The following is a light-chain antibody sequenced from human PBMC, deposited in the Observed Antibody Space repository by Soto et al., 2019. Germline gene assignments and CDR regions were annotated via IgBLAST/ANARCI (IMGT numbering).Light chain of an antibody. V-gene: IGKV3-20*01. CDR2: GAS. CDR1: QSVSSSY. Sequence: EIVLTQSPGTLSLSPGERATLSCRASQSVSSSYLAWYQQKPGQAPRLLIYGASSRATGIPDRFSGSGSGTDFTLTISRLEPEDCAVYYWQQYGSSPLTFGGGTNVEIK. J-gene: IGKJ4*01. CDR3: QQYGSSPLT.